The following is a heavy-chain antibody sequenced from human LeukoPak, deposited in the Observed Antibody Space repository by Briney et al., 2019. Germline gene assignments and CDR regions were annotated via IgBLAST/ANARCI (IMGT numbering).Heavy chain of an antibody. D-gene: IGHD2-2*02. CDR1: GFTFSSYE. CDR2: ISSSGSTI. J-gene: IGHJ6*04. V-gene: IGHV3-48*03. Sequence: PGGSLRLSCAASGFTFSSYEMNWVRQAPGKGLEWVSYISSSGSTIYYADSVKGRFTISRDNAKNSLYLQMNSLRAEDTAVYYCARDLGYCTSTSGYSLDGMDVWGKGTTVTVSS. CDR3: ARDLGYCTSTSGYSLDGMDV.